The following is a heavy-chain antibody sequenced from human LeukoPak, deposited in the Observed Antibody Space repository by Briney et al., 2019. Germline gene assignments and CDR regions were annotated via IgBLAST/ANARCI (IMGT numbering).Heavy chain of an antibody. D-gene: IGHD6-19*01. CDR1: GYTFTGYY. CDR3: AREPIAVAGDYYYGMDV. CDR2: INPNSGGT. V-gene: IGHV1-2*02. Sequence: GASVKVSCKASGYTFTGYYMHWVRQAPGQGLEWMGWINPNSGGTNYAQKFQGRVTMTRDTTISTAYMELSRLRSDDTAVYYCAREPIAVAGDYYYGMDVWGQGTTVTVSS. J-gene: IGHJ6*02.